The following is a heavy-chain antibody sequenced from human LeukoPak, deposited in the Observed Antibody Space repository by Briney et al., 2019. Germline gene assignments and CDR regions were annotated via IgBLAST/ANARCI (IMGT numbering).Heavy chain of an antibody. J-gene: IGHJ4*02. CDR3: VRDNAYKFDY. Sequence: GGSLRLSCAVSGFTFSSYWMNWVRQVPGKGLVWVSHINTFGTTATYADSVKGRFTISRDNANNTPYLQMNSLRVEDTAVYYCVRDNAYKFDYWGQGTLVTVSS. V-gene: IGHV3-74*01. CDR2: INTFGTTA. CDR1: GFTFSSYW. D-gene: IGHD5-24*01.